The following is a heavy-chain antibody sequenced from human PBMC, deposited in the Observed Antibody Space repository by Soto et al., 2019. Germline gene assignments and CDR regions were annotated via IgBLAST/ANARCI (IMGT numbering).Heavy chain of an antibody. Sequence: QVQLVQSGAEVKKPGSSVKVYCKASVGTFSSYTISWVRQAPGQGLEWMGRFIPILGIANYAQKFQGRVTITADKSTSTAYMELRSLRSEDTAVYYFARAVNYGGTILWGQGNLVTVSS. CDR1: VGTFSSYT. D-gene: IGHD4-17*01. CDR2: FIPILGIA. J-gene: IGHJ4*02. CDR3: ARAVNYGGTIL. V-gene: IGHV1-69*02.